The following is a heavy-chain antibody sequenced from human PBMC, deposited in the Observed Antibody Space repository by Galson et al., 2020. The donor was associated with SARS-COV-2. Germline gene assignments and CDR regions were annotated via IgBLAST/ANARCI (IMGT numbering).Heavy chain of an antibody. CDR1: RSTFTSHY. J-gene: IGHJ6*03. V-gene: IGHV1-46*01. CDR3: ARVNRPLLSAKYYYMDV. CDR2: NNPSGAST. D-gene: IGHD2-15*01. Sequence: GESLKISCTASRSTFTSHYMHWPRQAPRPGHEWKGINNPSGASTSYSQKFQGRVTMTRDTSTSTVYMELSSLRSEDTAVYYCARVNRPLLSAKYYYMDVWGKGTTVTVSS.